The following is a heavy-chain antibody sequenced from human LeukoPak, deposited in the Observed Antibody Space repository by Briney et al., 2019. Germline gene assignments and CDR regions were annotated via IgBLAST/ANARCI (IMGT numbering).Heavy chain of an antibody. CDR3: ARDLGFDY. CDR2: ISGSSSSI. V-gene: IGHV3-48*01. D-gene: IGHD1-26*01. Sequence: GGSLTLSCAVSGFIFSTYSMNWVRQAPGKGLEWVSYISGSSSSIYYADSVKGRFTISRDNVKNSLYLQMNSLRAEDTAVYYCARDLGFDYWGQGTLVTVSS. J-gene: IGHJ4*02. CDR1: GFIFSTYS.